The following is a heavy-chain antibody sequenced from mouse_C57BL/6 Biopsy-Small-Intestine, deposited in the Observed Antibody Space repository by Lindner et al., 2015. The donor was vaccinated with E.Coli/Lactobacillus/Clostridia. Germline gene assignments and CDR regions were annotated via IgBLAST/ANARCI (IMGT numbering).Heavy chain of an antibody. J-gene: IGHJ3*01. CDR2: ISSGSSTI. CDR3: ATNWDGFAY. CDR1: GFTFSDYG. Sequence: VQLQEVWGGLVKPGGSLKLSCAASGFTFSDYGMHWVRQAPEKGLEWVAYISSGSSTIYYADTVKGRFTISRDNAKNTLFLQMTSLRSEDTAMYYCATNWDGFAYWGQGTLVTVSA. V-gene: IGHV5-17*01. D-gene: IGHD4-1*01.